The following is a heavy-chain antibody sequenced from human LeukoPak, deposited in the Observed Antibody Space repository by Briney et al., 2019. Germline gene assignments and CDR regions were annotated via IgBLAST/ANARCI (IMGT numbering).Heavy chain of an antibody. D-gene: IGHD3-10*01. J-gene: IGHJ4*02. CDR3: ARDFSGAVWFGEP. CDR2: IYSGSTT. CDR1: GFTVSNSY. Sequence: GGSLRLSCAASGFTVSNSYVSWVRQAPGKGLEWVSGIYSGSTTYYRDSVKGRFTISRDNSKNTVYLQMNSLRAEDTAVYYCARDFSGAVWFGEPRGQGTLVTVSS. V-gene: IGHV3-53*01.